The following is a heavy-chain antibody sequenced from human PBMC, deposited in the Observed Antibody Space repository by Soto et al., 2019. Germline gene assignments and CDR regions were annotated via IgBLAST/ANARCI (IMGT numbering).Heavy chain of an antibody. D-gene: IGHD4-17*01. J-gene: IGHJ5*02. CDR1: RYTLNEVA. CDR3: TTYHGDYNFDH. CDR2: FDPDEAET. V-gene: IGHV1-24*01. Sequence: QVQLVQSGAEVKKPGASVKVPCKVSRYTLNEVAMHWVRQAPGKGLEWLGGFDPDEAETIYAQHFQGRVTMTEDTSTDTVYMELSSLRSEDTALYFCTTYHGDYNFDHWGQGTLVTVSS.